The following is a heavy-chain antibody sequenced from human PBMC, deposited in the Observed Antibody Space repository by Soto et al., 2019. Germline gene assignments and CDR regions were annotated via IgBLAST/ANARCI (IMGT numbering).Heavy chain of an antibody. CDR3: ARDLTGYDYIWGSYVS. CDR2: ISSSSSYV. V-gene: IGHV3-21*01. CDR1: GFTFSSYS. Sequence: GGSLRLSCAASGFTFSSYSMNWVRQAPGKGLEWVSSISSSSSYVFYAESVKGRFTISRDNAKNSLYLQMNSLRAEDTAVYYCARDLTGYDYIWGSYVSWGQGTLVTVSS. D-gene: IGHD3-16*01. J-gene: IGHJ4*02.